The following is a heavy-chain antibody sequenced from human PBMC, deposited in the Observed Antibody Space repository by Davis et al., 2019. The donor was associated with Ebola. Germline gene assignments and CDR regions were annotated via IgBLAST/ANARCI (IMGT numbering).Heavy chain of an antibody. CDR1: GFTFTNYW. D-gene: IGHD2-2*01. V-gene: IGHV5-51*01. Sequence: GESLKISCQASGFTFTNYWIGWVRQMPGKGLERMGVIYPTDSDTRYSPFFEGQVTFSVDKSITTAYLQWSSLKASDTAMYYCARRFCNSAVSCSYDYWGQGTLVTVSS. CDR3: ARRFCNSAVSCSYDY. J-gene: IGHJ4*02. CDR2: IYPTDSDT.